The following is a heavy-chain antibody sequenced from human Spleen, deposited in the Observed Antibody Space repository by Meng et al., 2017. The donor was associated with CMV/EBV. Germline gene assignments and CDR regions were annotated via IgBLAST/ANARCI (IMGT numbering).Heavy chain of an antibody. V-gene: IGHV3-30*02. CDR3: AKDHPGYFYYGLDV. CDR1: GFSFSSYD. Sequence: GGSLRLSCAASGFSFSSYDMHWVRQAPGKGLEWVAFIRDDGINKYYIGSVKGRFTISRDNSKNTLYLQMNSLRAEDTAVYYCAKDHPGYFYYGLDVWGQGTTVTVSS. CDR2: IRDDGINK. J-gene: IGHJ6*02.